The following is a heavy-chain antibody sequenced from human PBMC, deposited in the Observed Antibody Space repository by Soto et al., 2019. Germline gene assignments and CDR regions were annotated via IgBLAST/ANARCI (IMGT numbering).Heavy chain of an antibody. CDR2: ITGSGNTI. Sequence: SLRLSCVASGFSFNKYAMIWVRQSPGKGQEWVSGITGSGNTIEYTASVKGCFTISRDNSKNTVYLQMDSLRAEDTAMYYCAKDDVSGDGLWLVSDWGQGTPVTVSS. CDR3: AKDDVSGDGLWLVSD. D-gene: IGHD2-21*02. J-gene: IGHJ4*02. V-gene: IGHV3-23*01. CDR1: GFSFNKYA.